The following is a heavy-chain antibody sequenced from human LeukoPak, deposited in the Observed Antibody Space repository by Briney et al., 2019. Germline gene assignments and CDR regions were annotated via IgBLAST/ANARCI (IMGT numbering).Heavy chain of an antibody. J-gene: IGHJ4*02. Sequence: SETLSLTCDVSGDSISSGYYWGWIRQPPGKGLEWIGSIYHSGSTTYNPSRKSRVTISADTSKNQFSLKVRSVTAADTAVYYCARNSSGWFFDYWGQGTLVTVSS. V-gene: IGHV4-38-2*01. CDR1: GDSISSGYY. CDR2: IYHSGST. CDR3: ARNSSGWFFDY. D-gene: IGHD6-19*01.